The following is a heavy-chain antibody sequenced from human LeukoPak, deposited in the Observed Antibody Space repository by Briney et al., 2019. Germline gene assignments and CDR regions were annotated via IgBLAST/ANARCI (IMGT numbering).Heavy chain of an antibody. CDR1: VDCISLYY. D-gene: IGHD5-18*01. Sequence: SETLSLTCTLSVDCISLYYWSLIRQPPGKGLEWIGFISFSGSTNYNPSLKSRVTISIDTSKNQFSLKLSSVTAADTAVYYCARDRRDTAMAHPLDYWGQGTLVTVSS. CDR3: ARDRRDTAMAHPLDY. V-gene: IGHV4-59*01. CDR2: ISFSGST. J-gene: IGHJ4*02.